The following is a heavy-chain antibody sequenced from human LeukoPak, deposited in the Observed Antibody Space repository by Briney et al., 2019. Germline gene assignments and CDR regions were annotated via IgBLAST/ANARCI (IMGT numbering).Heavy chain of an antibody. V-gene: IGHV3-7*04. CDR1: GFTFTNYW. Sequence: GGSLRLSCAASGFTFTNYWMSWVRQAPGKGLEWVANVKEDGSEKYYVDSVKGRFTISRDDAKKSLSLQMNSLRGEDTAVIYGVRGGGYFDNWGQGTLVTVSS. CDR3: VRGGGYFDN. J-gene: IGHJ4*02. D-gene: IGHD3-16*01. CDR2: VKEDGSEK.